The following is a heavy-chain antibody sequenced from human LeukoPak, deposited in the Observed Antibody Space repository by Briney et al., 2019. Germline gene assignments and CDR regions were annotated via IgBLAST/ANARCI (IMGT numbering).Heavy chain of an antibody. Sequence: SETLSLTCTVSGGSISSYYWSWIRQPPGKGLEWIGYIYYSGSTNYNPSLKSRVTISVDTSKNQFSLKLSSVTAADTAEYYCAREPGYYDILTGYYHDAFDIWGQGTMVTVSS. CDR1: GGSISSYY. J-gene: IGHJ3*02. D-gene: IGHD3-9*01. CDR2: IYYSGST. V-gene: IGHV4-59*01. CDR3: AREPGYYDILTGYYHDAFDI.